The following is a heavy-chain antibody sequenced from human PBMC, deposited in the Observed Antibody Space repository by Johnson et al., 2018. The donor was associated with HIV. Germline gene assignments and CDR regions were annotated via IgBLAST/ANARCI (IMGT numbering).Heavy chain of an antibody. D-gene: IGHD1-1*01. Sequence: QVQLVESGGGLVQPGGPLRLSCAASGFTFDDYAMHWVRQAPGKGLEWVAFIRYDGSNKYYADSVKGRFTISRDNSKNTLYLQMNSLRAEDTAVYYCARERVHDKSALDAFDIWGQGTMVTVSS. CDR3: ARERVHDKSALDAFDI. CDR1: GFTFDDYA. CDR2: IRYDGSNK. V-gene: IGHV3-30*02. J-gene: IGHJ3*02.